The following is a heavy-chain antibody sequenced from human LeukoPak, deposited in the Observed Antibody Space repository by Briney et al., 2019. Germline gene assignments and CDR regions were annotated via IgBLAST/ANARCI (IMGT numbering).Heavy chain of an antibody. V-gene: IGHV3-30-3*01. CDR2: ISYDGSNK. CDR1: GFTFSSYA. D-gene: IGHD3-22*01. Sequence: GGSLRLSCVASGFTFSSYAMHWVRQAPGKGLEWVAVISYDGSNKYYADSVKGRFTISRDNSKNTLYLQMNSLRAEDTAVYYCARDPDSSGYYSLYFGYWGQGTLVTVSS. J-gene: IGHJ4*02. CDR3: ARDPDSSGYYSLYFGY.